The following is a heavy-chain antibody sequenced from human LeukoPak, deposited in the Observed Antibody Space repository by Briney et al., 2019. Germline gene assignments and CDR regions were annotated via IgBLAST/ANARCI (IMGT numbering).Heavy chain of an antibody. Sequence: GGSLRLSCAASGFTFSSYAMSWVRQAPGKGLEWVSAISGSGGSTYYADSVKGRFTISRDNSKNTLYLQMNSLRAEDTAVYYCAKVCPMVRGVITSPFDYWGQGTLVTVSS. V-gene: IGHV3-23*01. CDR1: GFTFSSYA. J-gene: IGHJ4*02. D-gene: IGHD3-10*01. CDR3: AKVCPMVRGVITSPFDY. CDR2: ISGSGGST.